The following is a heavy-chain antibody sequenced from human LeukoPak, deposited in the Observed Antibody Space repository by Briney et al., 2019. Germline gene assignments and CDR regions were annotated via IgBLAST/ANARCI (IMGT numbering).Heavy chain of an antibody. D-gene: IGHD2-2*01. CDR3: ARVPPTGAMGFDY. Sequence: ASVKVSCKASGYTFTGYYMHWVRQAPGQGLEWMGWINPNSGGTNYAQKFQGRVTMTRDTSISTAYMELSRLRSDDTAVYYCARVPPTGAMGFDYWGQGTLVTVSS. CDR1: GYTFTGYY. V-gene: IGHV1-2*02. J-gene: IGHJ4*02. CDR2: INPNSGGT.